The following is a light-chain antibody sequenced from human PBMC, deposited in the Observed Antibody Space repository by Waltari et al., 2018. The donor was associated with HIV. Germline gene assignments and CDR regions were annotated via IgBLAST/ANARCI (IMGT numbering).Light chain of an antibody. CDR3: QQYNDWPPIT. J-gene: IGKJ5*01. CDR2: RAS. Sequence: EIVMTQSPATLSVSPGERATLYCRASQSVSSNLAWYQQKPGQAPRLLIYRASTSATGIPARFSGSGSGTDFTLTISSLQSEDFAVYYCQQYNDWPPITFGQGTRLEIK. V-gene: IGKV3-15*01. CDR1: QSVSSN.